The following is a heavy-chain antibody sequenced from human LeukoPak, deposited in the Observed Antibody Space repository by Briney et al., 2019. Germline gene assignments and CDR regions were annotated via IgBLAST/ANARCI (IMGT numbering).Heavy chain of an antibody. CDR3: ARDPASSYYYYMDV. J-gene: IGHJ6*03. V-gene: IGHV3-9*01. Sequence: GGSLRLSCAASGFTFDDYAMHWVRQAPGKGLEWVSGISWNSGSIGYADSVKGRFTISRDNSKNTLYLQMNSLRAEDTAVYYCARDPASSYYYYMDVWGKGTTVTVSS. CDR2: ISWNSGSI. CDR1: GFTFDDYA.